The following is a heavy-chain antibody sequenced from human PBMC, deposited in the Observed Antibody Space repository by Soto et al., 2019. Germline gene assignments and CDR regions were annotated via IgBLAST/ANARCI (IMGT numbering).Heavy chain of an antibody. CDR2: INGDGSST. CDR1: GLGFTGYG. CDR3: ARGGAYIYGPQYD. Sequence: EVQLVESGGGLVQPGGSLGPPCAPPGLGFTGYGINWVRQAPGKGLVWVSHINGDGSSTNYADSVKGRFTISRDYAKNTLYLQMNSLRVEDTAVYYCARGGAYIYGPQYDWGQGTLVTVSS. J-gene: IGHJ4*02. V-gene: IGHV3-74*01. D-gene: IGHD5-18*01.